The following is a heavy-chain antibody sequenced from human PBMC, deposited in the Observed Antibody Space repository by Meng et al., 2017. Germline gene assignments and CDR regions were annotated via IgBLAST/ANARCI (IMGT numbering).Heavy chain of an antibody. D-gene: IGHD1-26*01. J-gene: IGHJ4*02. Sequence: SQTRSLTGAVYGGSFSGYYWSWIRQPPGKGLEWIGEINHSGSTNYNPSLKSRVTISVDTSKNQFSLKLSSVTAADTAVYYCARWGYSGSYYGRQGLDYWGQGTLVTVSS. CDR1: GGSFSGYY. CDR2: INHSGST. CDR3: ARWGYSGSYYGRQGLDY. V-gene: IGHV4-34*01.